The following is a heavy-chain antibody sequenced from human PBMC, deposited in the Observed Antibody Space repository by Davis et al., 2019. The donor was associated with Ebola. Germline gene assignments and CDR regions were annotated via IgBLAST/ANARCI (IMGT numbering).Heavy chain of an antibody. V-gene: IGHV4-34*01. D-gene: IGHD3-10*01. Sequence: SETLSLTCDVYGGSFSGYYWSWIRQPPGEGLDWIGEINHSESINYNPSLQSRVTISVDTSKKQFSLRLTSVTAADTAVYYCARCLYGRRLRFWGQGTLVTVSS. CDR2: INHSESI. CDR3: ARCLYGRRLRF. CDR1: GGSFSGYY. J-gene: IGHJ4*02.